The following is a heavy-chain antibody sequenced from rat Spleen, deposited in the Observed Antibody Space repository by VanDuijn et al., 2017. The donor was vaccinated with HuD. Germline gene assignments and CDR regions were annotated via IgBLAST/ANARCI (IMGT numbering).Heavy chain of an antibody. CDR3: ARRGTARPYKWFDY. Sequence: EVQLVETGGGLVQPGRSLKLSCVASGFTFSRYWMYWVRQAPKKGLEWVATISDSSSRIYYPDSVKGRFTISRDNANSSLYLQMDSLRSEDTATYYCARRGTARPYKWFDYWGLGILVTVSS. J-gene: IGHJ3*01. CDR2: ISDSSSRI. V-gene: IGHV5-29*01. CDR1: GFTFSRYW. D-gene: IGHD1-2*01.